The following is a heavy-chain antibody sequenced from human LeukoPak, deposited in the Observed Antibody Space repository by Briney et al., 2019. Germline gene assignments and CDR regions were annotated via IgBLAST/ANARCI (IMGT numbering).Heavy chain of an antibody. V-gene: IGHV4-4*07. CDR2: IYTSGST. D-gene: IGHD2-8*01. J-gene: IGHJ6*03. CDR3: ARESPYCTNGVCYYMYV. Sequence: SETLSLTCTVSGGSISSYYWSWIGQPAGKGLEWIGRIYTSGSTNYNPSLKSRVTISVDTSKNQFSLKLSSVTAADTAVYYCARESPYCTNGVCYYMYVWGKGTTVTVSS. CDR1: GGSISSYY.